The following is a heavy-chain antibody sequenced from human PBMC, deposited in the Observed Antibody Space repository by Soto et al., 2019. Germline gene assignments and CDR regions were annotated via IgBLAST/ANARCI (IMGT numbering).Heavy chain of an antibody. CDR2: IYSSGNT. V-gene: IGHV4-4*07. CDR3: ARGQRFSDSFDP. D-gene: IGHD3-3*01. CDR1: GGTISGYY. J-gene: IGHJ5*02. Sequence: QVHLQESGPGLVKPSETLSLTCSVSGGTISGYYWTWIRQPAGKGLAWIGRIYSSGNTKYNPSLRSLVTMSLDTSNHQVSLRLTSGTAADTAFYDCARGQRFSDSFDPWGQGTLVTVSS.